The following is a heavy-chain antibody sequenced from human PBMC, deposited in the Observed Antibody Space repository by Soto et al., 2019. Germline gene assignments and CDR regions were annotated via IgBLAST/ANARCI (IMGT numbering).Heavy chain of an antibody. D-gene: IGHD2-2*01. J-gene: IGHJ4*02. Sequence: ASVKVSCKTSGYTYRIYAITWVRQAPGQGLEWMGWISTYNHDTRYAQRFQGRLSMATDTSTSTAYMELRSLTSDDTAVYYCARAPSNTSVDTTYLDYWGQGTLVTVSS. CDR3: ARAPSNTSVDTTYLDY. V-gene: IGHV1-18*01. CDR1: GYTYRIYA. CDR2: ISTYNHDT.